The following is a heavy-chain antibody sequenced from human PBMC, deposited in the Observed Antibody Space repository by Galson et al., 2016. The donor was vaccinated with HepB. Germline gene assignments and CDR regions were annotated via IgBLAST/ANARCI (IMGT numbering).Heavy chain of an antibody. CDR2: FDPEDGET. V-gene: IGHV1-24*01. D-gene: IGHD2-2*01. Sequence: SVKVSCKVSGYTLTELSMHWVRQAPGKGLEWMGGFDPEDGETIYAQKFQGRVTMTEDTSTDTAYMELSSLRSEDTAVYYWSTGDGIGVGPAAIGGALSGMDVWGQGTTVTVSS. J-gene: IGHJ6*02. CDR1: GYTLTELS. CDR3: STGDGIGVGPAAIGGALSGMDV.